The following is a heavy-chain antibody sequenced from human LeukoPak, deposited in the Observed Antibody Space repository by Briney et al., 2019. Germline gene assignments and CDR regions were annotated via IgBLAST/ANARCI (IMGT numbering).Heavy chain of an antibody. CDR2: ISTSSSTI. Sequence: GGSLRLSCAASGFTFSNYNMNWVRQAPGKGLEWISYISTSSSTIYYADSVKGRFTISRDNSKTTLYLQMNTQRPEDTAVYYCASLYERGYEMYDFDSSGHDYWGQGTLVTVSS. D-gene: IGHD3-22*01. CDR1: GFTFSNYN. CDR3: ASLYERGYEMYDFDSSGHDY. V-gene: IGHV3-48*01. J-gene: IGHJ4*02.